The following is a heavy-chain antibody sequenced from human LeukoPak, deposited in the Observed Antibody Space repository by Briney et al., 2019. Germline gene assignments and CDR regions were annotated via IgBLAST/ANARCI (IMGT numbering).Heavy chain of an antibody. Sequence: GGSPRLSCAASGFTFSSYAMSWVRQAPGKGLEWVSAISGSGGSTYYADSVKGRFTISRDNSKNKLYLQMNSLRAEDTAVYYCAKDSAYCSGGSCSHPDAFDIWGQGTMVTVSS. J-gene: IGHJ3*02. V-gene: IGHV3-23*01. CDR3: AKDSAYCSGGSCSHPDAFDI. D-gene: IGHD2-15*01. CDR1: GFTFSSYA. CDR2: ISGSGGST.